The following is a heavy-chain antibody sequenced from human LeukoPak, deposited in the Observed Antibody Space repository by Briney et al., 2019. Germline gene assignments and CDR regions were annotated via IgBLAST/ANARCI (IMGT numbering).Heavy chain of an antibody. Sequence: ASVKVSFKASGYTFTGYYMHWVRQAPGQGLEWMGWINPNSGGTNYAQKFQGRVTMTRDTSISTAYMELSRLRSDDTAVYYCARGASIPIFGVVILEGGFDPWGQGTLVTVSS. D-gene: IGHD3-3*01. CDR3: ARGASIPIFGVVILEGGFDP. V-gene: IGHV1-2*02. J-gene: IGHJ5*02. CDR1: GYTFTGYY. CDR2: INPNSGGT.